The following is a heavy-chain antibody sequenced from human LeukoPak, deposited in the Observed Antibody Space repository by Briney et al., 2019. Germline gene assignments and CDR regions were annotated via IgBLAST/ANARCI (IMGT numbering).Heavy chain of an antibody. J-gene: IGHJ4*02. CDR3: ARDRGVSGFDY. CDR1: GGSIISTLYY. V-gene: IGHV4-39*07. CDR2: ISYSGSS. Sequence: SETLSLTCTVSGGSIISTLYYWGWIRQSPGKGLDWIGSISYSGSSFCKPSLKSRVTIAVDTSKNQFSLRLSSVTAADTAFYYCARDRGVSGFDYWGQGTLVTVSS. D-gene: IGHD6-13*01.